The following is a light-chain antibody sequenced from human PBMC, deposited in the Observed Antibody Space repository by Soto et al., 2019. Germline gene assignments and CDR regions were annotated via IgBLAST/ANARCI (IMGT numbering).Light chain of an antibody. J-gene: IGKJ4*01. V-gene: IGKV3-20*01. CDR1: QSFRSNY. Sequence: EIVLTQSPGTLSLSPGERATLSCRASQSFRSNYLAWYQQRPGQAPRLLIYGVSSRASGIPDRFSGSVSGTDFTLTISRLEPEESAVYYCQQYDRIPGFTFGGGTKVEI. CDR3: QQYDRIPGFT. CDR2: GVS.